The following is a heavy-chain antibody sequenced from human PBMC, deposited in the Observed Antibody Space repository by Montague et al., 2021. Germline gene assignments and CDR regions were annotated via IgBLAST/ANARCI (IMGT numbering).Heavy chain of an antibody. D-gene: IGHD1-14*01. V-gene: IGHV4-39*01. CDR1: GVSIGEKSFY. CDR2: IFYRGNT. Sequence: SETLSLTCSVSGVSIGEKSFYWGWVRQAPRRGLEWIGHIFYRGNTYYNPSLQSRVSISVDTSQNQFSLTLTSVTASDTAVYYCARRCFGDPQTDPEPANCALDVWGQGTSVTVSS. CDR3: ARRCFGDPQTDPEPANCALDV. J-gene: IGHJ6*02.